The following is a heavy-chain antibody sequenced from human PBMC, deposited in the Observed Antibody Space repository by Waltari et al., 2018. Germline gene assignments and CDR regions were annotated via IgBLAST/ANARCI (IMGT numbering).Heavy chain of an antibody. D-gene: IGHD5-12*01. V-gene: IGHV3-30*07. CDR2: ISYDGSNK. CDR1: GFTFSSYA. CDR3: AKDRGGYSGYDFDY. Sequence: VQLLESGGGLVQPGGSLRLSCAASGFTFSSYAMHWVRQAPGKGLEWVAVISYDGSNKYYADSVKGRFTISRDNSKNTLYLQMNSLRAEDTALYYCAKDRGGYSGYDFDYWGQGTLVTVSS. J-gene: IGHJ4*02.